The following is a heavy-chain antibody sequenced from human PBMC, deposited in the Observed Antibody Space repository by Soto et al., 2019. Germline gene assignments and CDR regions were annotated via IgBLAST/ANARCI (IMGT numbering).Heavy chain of an antibody. J-gene: IGHJ6*03. V-gene: IGHV4-59*04. CDR3: ASRTVTNPYYYYYMDV. CDR2: IYYSGST. D-gene: IGHD4-17*01. Sequence: SETLSLTCTVSGGSISSYYWSWIRQPPGKGLEWIGYIYYSGSTYYNPSLKSRVTISVDTSKNQFSLKLSSVTAADTAVYYCASRTVTNPYYYYYMDVWGKGTTVTVSS. CDR1: GGSISSYY.